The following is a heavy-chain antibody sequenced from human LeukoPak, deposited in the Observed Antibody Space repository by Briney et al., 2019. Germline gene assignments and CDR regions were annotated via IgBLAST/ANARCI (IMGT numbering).Heavy chain of an antibody. CDR3: ATLRWGSGRYAGDY. J-gene: IGHJ4*02. CDR2: IRYDGSNK. CDR1: GFTFSSYG. Sequence: PGGSLRLSCAASGFTFSSYGMHWVRQAPGKGLEWVAFIRYDGSNKYYADSVKGRFTISRDNSKNTLYLQMNSLRVEDTALYYCATLRWGSGRYAGDYWGQGSLVTVSS. D-gene: IGHD6-19*01. V-gene: IGHV3-30*02.